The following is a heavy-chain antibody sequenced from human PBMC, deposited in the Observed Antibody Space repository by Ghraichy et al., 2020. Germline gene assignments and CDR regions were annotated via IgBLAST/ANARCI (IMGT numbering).Heavy chain of an antibody. CDR3: ARRAGGYQYFYGLVV. J-gene: IGHJ6*02. V-gene: IGHV4-39*01. CDR1: GDSIISSSYY. CDR2: IYYSGTT. D-gene: IGHD2-15*01. Sequence: SQTLSLTCSVSGDSIISSSYYWDWIRQPPGKGLEWIGSIYYSGTTYYSPPRKTRVTVSIDTSKNQFSLRLKSVPATDTAVYYCARRAGGYQYFYGLVVWGQGTTVIVSS.